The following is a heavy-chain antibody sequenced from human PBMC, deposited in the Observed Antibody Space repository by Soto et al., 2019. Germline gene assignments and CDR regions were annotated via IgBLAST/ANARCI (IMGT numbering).Heavy chain of an antibody. CDR3: ARGSPGPTSYDFWTTRINGMDV. V-gene: IGHV4-34*01. Sequence: PSDTLSLTCAVYGGSFSGYYWSWIRQPAGRGLEWIGEINHSGSTNYNPSLKSRVTISVDTHKNQFSLKLSSVTAADTAVYYCARGSPGPTSYDFWTTRINGMDVWGQGTTVT. J-gene: IGHJ6*02. CDR1: GGSFSGYY. D-gene: IGHD3-3*01. CDR2: INHSGST.